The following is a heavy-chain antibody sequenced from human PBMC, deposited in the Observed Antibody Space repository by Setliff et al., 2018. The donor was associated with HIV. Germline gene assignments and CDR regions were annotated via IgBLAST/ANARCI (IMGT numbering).Heavy chain of an antibody. V-gene: IGHV4-34*08. CDR3: NIYYYYYMDV. Sequence: GSLRLSCVVSGFNFKSGWMTWVRQAPGKGLEWIGEINHSGSTNYNPSLKSRVTISVDTSKNQFSLKLSSVTAADTAVYYCNIYYYYYMDVWGKGTTVTVSS. CDR2: INHSGST. CDR1: GFNFKSGW. J-gene: IGHJ6*03.